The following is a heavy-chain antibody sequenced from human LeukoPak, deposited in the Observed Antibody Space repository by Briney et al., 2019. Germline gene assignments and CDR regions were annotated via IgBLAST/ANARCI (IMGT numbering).Heavy chain of an antibody. CDR3: AVNLAYCGGDCYPFDAFDI. J-gene: IGHJ3*02. D-gene: IGHD2-21*02. V-gene: IGHV1-2*02. Sequence: ASVKVSCKASGYTFTGYYMHWERQAPGQGLEWMGWINPNSGGTNYAQKFQGRVTMTRDTSISTAYMELSRLRSDDTAVYYCAVNLAYCGGDCYPFDAFDIWGQGTMVTVSS. CDR2: INPNSGGT. CDR1: GYTFTGYY.